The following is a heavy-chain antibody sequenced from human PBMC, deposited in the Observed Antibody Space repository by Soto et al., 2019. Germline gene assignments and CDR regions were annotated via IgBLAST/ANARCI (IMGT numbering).Heavy chain of an antibody. V-gene: IGHV4-59*12. J-gene: IGHJ4*02. CDR2: IYYSGST. CDR3: AAGGGLPRYY. Sequence: SETLSLTCTVSGGSISSYYWSWIRQPPGKGLEWIGYIYYSGSTNYNPSLKSRVTISVDTSKNQFSLKLSSVTAADTAVYYCAAGGGLPRYYWGQGTLVTVSA. CDR1: GGSISSYY. D-gene: IGHD5-12*01.